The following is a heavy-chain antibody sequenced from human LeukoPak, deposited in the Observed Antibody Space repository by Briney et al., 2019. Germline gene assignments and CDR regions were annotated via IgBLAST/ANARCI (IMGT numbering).Heavy chain of an antibody. D-gene: IGHD2-21*02. CDR3: ARDGHIVVVTADDAFDI. V-gene: IGHV1-69*01. CDR2: IIPIFGTA. J-gene: IGHJ3*02. Sequence: GASVKVSCKASGGTFSSYAISWVRQAPGQGLEWMGGIIPIFGTANYAQKFQGRVTITADESTSTAYMELSSLRSEDTAVYYCARDGHIVVVTADDAFDIWGQGTMVTVSS. CDR1: GGTFSSYA.